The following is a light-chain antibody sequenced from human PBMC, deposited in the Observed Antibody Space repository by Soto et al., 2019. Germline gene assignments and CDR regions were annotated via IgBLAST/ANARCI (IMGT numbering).Light chain of an antibody. V-gene: IGKV3-11*01. CDR2: GAS. CDR3: QQRSNWQLFIT. CDR1: QSVSSY. Sequence: QSVSSYLAWYQQEPGQAPRLLIYGASTRATCIPVRFSGSESGTVFSRTSSRLELEDFAVYYCQQRSNWQLFITCARGTRLEIK. J-gene: IGKJ5*01.